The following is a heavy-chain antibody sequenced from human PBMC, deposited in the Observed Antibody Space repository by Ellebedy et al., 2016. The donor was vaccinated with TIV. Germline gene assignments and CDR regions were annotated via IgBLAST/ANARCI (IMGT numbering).Heavy chain of an antibody. Sequence: GSLRLSXTVSGYSISSGYYWGWIRQPPGKGLEWIGSIYHSGSTYYNPSLKSRVTISVDRSKNQFSLKLSSVTAADTAVYYCARERSYCSGGSCYSGALDYWGQGTLVTVSS. CDR1: GYSISSGYY. CDR3: ARERSYCSGGSCYSGALDY. J-gene: IGHJ4*02. V-gene: IGHV4-38-2*02. D-gene: IGHD2-15*01. CDR2: IYHSGST.